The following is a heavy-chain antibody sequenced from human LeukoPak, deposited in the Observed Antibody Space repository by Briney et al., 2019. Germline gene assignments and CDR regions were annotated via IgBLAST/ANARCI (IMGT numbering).Heavy chain of an antibody. CDR2: MNPNSGNT. D-gene: IGHD2-2*01. CDR1: GYTFTSYD. Sequence: ASVKVSCKASGYTFTSYDINWVRQATGQGLEWMGWMNPNSGNTGYAQKFQGRVTITRSTSISTAYMELSSLRSEDTAVYYCARGRKQRYCSSTSCPYYFDYWGQGTLVTVSS. CDR3: ARGRKQRYCSSTSCPYYFDY. J-gene: IGHJ4*02. V-gene: IGHV1-8*03.